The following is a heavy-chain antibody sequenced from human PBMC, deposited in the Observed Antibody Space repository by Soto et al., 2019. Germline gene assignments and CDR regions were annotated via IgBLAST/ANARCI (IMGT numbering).Heavy chain of an antibody. CDR2: IYWDDDK. J-gene: IGHJ4*02. CDR3: AHSWYCSGGSCYYTYYFDY. D-gene: IGHD2-15*01. Sequence: QITLKESGPTLVKPTQTLTLTCTFSGFSLSTSGVGVGWIRQPPGKALEWLALIYWDDDKRYSPSLKSRLTIPKDPXXNXLAXTMTNMDPVDTATYYCAHSWYCSGGSCYYTYYFDYWGQGTLVTVSS. CDR1: GFSLSTSGVG. V-gene: IGHV2-5*02.